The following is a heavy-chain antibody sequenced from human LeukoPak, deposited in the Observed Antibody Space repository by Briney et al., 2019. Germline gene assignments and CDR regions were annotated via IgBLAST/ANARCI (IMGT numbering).Heavy chain of an antibody. D-gene: IGHD3-22*01. CDR3: ARDFPNYDSSGSLPLFDY. V-gene: IGHV7-4-1*02. CDR1: GYTFTSYA. Sequence: GASVKVSCKASGYTFTSYAMNWVRQAPGQGLEWMGWINTNTGNPTYAQGFTGRFVFSLDTSVSTAYLQISSLKAEDTAVYYCARDFPNYDSSGSLPLFDYWGQGTLVTVSS. J-gene: IGHJ4*02. CDR2: INTNTGNP.